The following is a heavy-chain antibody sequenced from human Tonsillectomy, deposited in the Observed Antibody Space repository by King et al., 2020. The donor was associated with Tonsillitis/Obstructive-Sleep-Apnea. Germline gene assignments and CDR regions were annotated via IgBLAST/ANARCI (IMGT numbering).Heavy chain of an antibody. D-gene: IGHD3-16*01. Sequence: VQLVESGGGLVQPGGSLRVSCAASAFRFSNYWMSWVRQAPGKGLEWVANINQDGSERYYVDSVKGRFTMSRDNAKNSLYLQMNSLRAEDTAVYYCARDGVNAFDIWGPGTMVTVSS. CDR3: ARDGVNAFDI. V-gene: IGHV3-7*03. CDR1: AFRFSNYW. J-gene: IGHJ3*02. CDR2: INQDGSER.